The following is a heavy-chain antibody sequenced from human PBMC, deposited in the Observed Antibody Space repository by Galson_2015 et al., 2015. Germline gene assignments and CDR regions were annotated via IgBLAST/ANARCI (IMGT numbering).Heavy chain of an antibody. V-gene: IGHV3-48*01. Sequence: SLRLSCAASGFTFSSYSMNWVRQAPGKGLEWVSYISSGSSTIYCADSVKGRFTISRDNSKNTLSLQMNSLRSEDTAVYYCAREQSWGQGTLVTVSS. D-gene: IGHD4-11*01. J-gene: IGHJ5*02. CDR2: ISSGSSTI. CDR1: GFTFSSYS. CDR3: AREQS.